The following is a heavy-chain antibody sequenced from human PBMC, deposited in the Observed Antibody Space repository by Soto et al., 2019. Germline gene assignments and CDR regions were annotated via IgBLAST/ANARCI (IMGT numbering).Heavy chain of an antibody. CDR2: INPNSGGT. V-gene: IGHV1-2*04. D-gene: IGHD3-3*01. Sequence: ASLKVSGKASGYTFTGYYMHWVRQAPGQGLEWMGWINPNSGGTNYAQKFQGWVTMTRDTSISTAYMELSRLRSDDTAVYYCARDGRGRAYYDFWSGYYPRPGLNWFDPWGQGTLVTVSS. CDR3: ARDGRGRAYYDFWSGYYPRPGLNWFDP. J-gene: IGHJ5*02. CDR1: GYTFTGYY.